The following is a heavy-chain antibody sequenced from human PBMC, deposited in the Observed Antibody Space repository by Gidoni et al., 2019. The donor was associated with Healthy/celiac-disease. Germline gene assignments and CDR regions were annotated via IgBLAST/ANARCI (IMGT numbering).Heavy chain of an antibody. D-gene: IGHD5-12*01. Sequence: QPQLQESGPGLVKPSETLSLTCTVSGGSISSSSYYWGWIRQPPGKGLEWIGSIYYSGSTYYNPSLKSRVTISVDTSKNQFSLKLSSVTAADTAVYYCARRFQVGGYDSYYYYGMDVWGQGTTVTVSS. CDR3: ARRFQVGGYDSYYYYGMDV. V-gene: IGHV4-39*01. CDR2: IYYSGST. CDR1: GGSISSSSYY. J-gene: IGHJ6*02.